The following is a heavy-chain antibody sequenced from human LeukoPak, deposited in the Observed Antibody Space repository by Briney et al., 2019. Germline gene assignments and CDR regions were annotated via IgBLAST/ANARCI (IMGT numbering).Heavy chain of an antibody. V-gene: IGHV3-23*01. CDR2: IIGSGKNT. Sequence: QPGGSLRLSCEASGFTFSSSAMSWVRQAPGKRLEWVSGIIGSGKNTYYADSVKGRFTISRDNSTTLYLQMNSLRAEDTAVYYCAKDKSDYFDYWGQGTLVSVFS. CDR3: AKDKSDYFDY. J-gene: IGHJ4*02. CDR1: GFTFSSSA.